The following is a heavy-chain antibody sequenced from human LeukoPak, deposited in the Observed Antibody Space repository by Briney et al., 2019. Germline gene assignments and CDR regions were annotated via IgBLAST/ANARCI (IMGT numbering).Heavy chain of an antibody. CDR3: ARLSITTTLRLYSFDY. Sequence: TGESLKFSCKGSGYSFTNYWLGWVRQLPGKGLGWMGIFYTGDSNTRYNPSLQGQVTFSDDKPVTPAYLQWSSRRASDTAMYYCARLSITTTLRLYSFDYWGQGAPVTAPS. CDR1: GYSFTNYW. V-gene: IGHV5-51*01. J-gene: IGHJ4*02. CDR2: FYTGDSNT. D-gene: IGHD1-26*01.